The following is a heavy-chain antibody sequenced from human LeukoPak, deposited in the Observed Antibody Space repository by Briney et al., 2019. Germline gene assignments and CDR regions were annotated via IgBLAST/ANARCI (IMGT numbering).Heavy chain of an antibody. CDR3: ARGISSGWYGAFDI. CDR2: IYHSGST. D-gene: IGHD6-19*01. V-gene: IGHV4-38-2*01. CDR1: GYSISSGYY. J-gene: IGHJ3*02. Sequence: PSETLSLTCAVSGYSISSGYYWGWIRQPPGKGLEWIGSIYHSGSTNYNPSLKSRVTMSVDTSKNQFSLKLSSVTAADTAVYYCARGISSGWYGAFDIWGQGTMVTVSS.